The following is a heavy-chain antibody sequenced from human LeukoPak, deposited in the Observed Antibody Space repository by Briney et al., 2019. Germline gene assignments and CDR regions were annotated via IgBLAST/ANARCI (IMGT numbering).Heavy chain of an antibody. CDR3: ARHLGGSGSYRDENGMDV. V-gene: IGHV4-59*08. J-gene: IGHJ6*02. D-gene: IGHD3-10*01. CDR1: GGSISSYY. Sequence: PSETLSLTCTVSGGSISSYYWSWIRQPPGKGLEWIGYIYYSGSTNYSPSPKSRVTISVDTSKNQFSLKLSSVTAADTAVYYCARHLGGSGSYRDENGMDVWGQGTTVTVSS. CDR2: IYYSGST.